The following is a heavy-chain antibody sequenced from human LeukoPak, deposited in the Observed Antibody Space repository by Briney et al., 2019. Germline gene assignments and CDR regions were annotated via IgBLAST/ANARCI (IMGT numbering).Heavy chain of an antibody. Sequence: GASVKVSCKASGGTFSGYAISWVRQAPGQGLEWMGGIIPIFGTANYAQKFQGRVTITADESTSTAYMELSSLRSEDTAVYYCARCYDSSGYYYLDYWGQGTLVTVSS. CDR3: ARCYDSSGYYYLDY. V-gene: IGHV1-69*01. CDR2: IIPIFGTA. D-gene: IGHD3-22*01. J-gene: IGHJ4*02. CDR1: GGTFSGYA.